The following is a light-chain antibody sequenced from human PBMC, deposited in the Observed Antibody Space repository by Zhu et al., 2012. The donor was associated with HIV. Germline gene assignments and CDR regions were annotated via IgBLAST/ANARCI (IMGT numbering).Light chain of an antibody. J-gene: IGKJ1*01. CDR3: HQYDNSWT. V-gene: IGKV3-20*01. Sequence: PRQAPRPLIYGASDRASGVPDRFSGSGSGTDFTLSISRLEPEDFAVYYCHQYDNSWTFGQGTKVEIK. CDR2: GAS.